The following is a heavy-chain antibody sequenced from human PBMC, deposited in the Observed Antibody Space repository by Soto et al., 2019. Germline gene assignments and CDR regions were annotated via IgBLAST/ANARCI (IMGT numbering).Heavy chain of an antibody. CDR3: ASVSVVDSYGKPFDY. J-gene: IGHJ4*02. V-gene: IGHV4-30-4*01. CDR2: ISYSGST. CDR1: GGSISSGDYY. Sequence: PSETLSLTCTVSGGSISSGDYYWSWILQPPGKGLEWIGYISYSGSTYYNPSLKSRVTISVDTSKNQFSLKLSSVTAADTAVYYCASVSVVDSYGKPFDYWGQGTLVTVS. D-gene: IGHD5-18*01.